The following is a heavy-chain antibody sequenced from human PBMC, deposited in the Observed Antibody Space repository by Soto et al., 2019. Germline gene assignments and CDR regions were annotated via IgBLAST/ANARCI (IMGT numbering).Heavy chain of an antibody. V-gene: IGHV1-46*01. J-gene: IGHJ6*02. CDR3: AAGMDIVVVPDAMYHYYYGMDV. Sequence: ASVKVSCKASGYTFTSYYMHWVRQAPGQGLEWMGIINPSGGSTSYAQKFQGRVTMTTDTSTSTAYMELSSLRSDDTAVYYCAAGMDIVVVPDAMYHYYYGMDVWSQGTTVTVSS. D-gene: IGHD2-2*03. CDR2: INPSGGST. CDR1: GYTFTSYY.